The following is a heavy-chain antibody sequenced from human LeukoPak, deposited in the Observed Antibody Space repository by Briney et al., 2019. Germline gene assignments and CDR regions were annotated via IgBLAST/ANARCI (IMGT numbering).Heavy chain of an antibody. J-gene: IGHJ4*02. D-gene: IGHD3-3*01. Sequence: SETLSLTCTVSGVSISSTSYCWGWIRQPPGKGLEWIGSIYYSGRTYYNPSLKSRVTMSVDTSKNQFSLRLSSVTAADTAVYYCARDLGFWSGPDYWGQGTLVTVSS. CDR1: GVSISSTSYC. V-gene: IGHV4-39*07. CDR2: IYYSGRT. CDR3: ARDLGFWSGPDY.